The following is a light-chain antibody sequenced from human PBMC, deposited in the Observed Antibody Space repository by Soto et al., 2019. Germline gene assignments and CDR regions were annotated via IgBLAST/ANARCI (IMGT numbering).Light chain of an antibody. V-gene: IGKV1-6*01. CDR3: LQDYNYSFT. CDR2: AAS. J-gene: IGKJ3*01. CDR1: QGIRND. Sequence: AIQMTQSSSSLSASVGDRVTITCRASQGIRNDLGWYQQKPGKAPKLLIYAASSLQSGVPSRFSGSGSGTDFTLTISSLQPEDFATYYCLQDYNYSFTFGPGTKVDIK.